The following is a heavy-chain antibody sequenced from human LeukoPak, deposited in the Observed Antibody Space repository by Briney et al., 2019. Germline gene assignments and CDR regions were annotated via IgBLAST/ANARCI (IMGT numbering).Heavy chain of an antibody. CDR2: IYYSGST. CDR1: GGSISSYY. Sequence: SETLSLTCTVSGGSISSYYWSWIRQPPGKGLEWIWYIYYSGSTNYNPALKSRVTISVDTFKNQFSLKLSSVTAADTAVYYGARGTVVVVAATEAQLGWFDPWGQGTLVTVSS. D-gene: IGHD2-15*01. J-gene: IGHJ5*02. V-gene: IGHV4-59*08. CDR3: ARGTVVVVAATEAQLGWFDP.